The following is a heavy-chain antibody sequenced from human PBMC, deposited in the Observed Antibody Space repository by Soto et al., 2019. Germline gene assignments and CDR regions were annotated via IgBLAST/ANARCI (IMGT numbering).Heavy chain of an antibody. Sequence: EVQLVESGGALVKPGGSLRLSCAASGFTFSNAWMSWVRQAPGKGLEWVGRIKSKNNGGTTDYGAPVKGRFTISRDDSKNTLHLQMNSLKIEDTAVYYCSTDLRLGKNYNSNPYLYFWGQGNLVTVSS. J-gene: IGHJ4*02. CDR1: GFTFSNAW. CDR3: STDLRLGKNYNSNPYLYF. CDR2: IKSKNNGGTT. D-gene: IGHD3-22*01. V-gene: IGHV3-15*02.